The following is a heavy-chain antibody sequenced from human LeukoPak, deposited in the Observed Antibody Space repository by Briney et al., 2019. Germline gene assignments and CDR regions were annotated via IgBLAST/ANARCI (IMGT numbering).Heavy chain of an antibody. CDR3: ARDQGGERWFDP. V-gene: IGHV3-21*01. J-gene: IGHJ5*02. Sequence: TGGSLRLSCVTSGFTFSSNSMNWVRQAPGRGLEWVASISSSGSYIYYPDSLKGRFTVSRDNAKNSLYLQMNSLRAEDTAVYYCARDQGGERWFDPWGQGTLVTVSS. CDR1: GFTFSSNS. CDR2: ISSSGSYI. D-gene: IGHD1-26*01.